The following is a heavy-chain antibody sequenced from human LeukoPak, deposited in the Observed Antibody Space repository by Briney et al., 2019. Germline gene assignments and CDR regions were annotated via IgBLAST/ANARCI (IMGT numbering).Heavy chain of an antibody. CDR2: ISYDGSNK. CDR3: AKVLLPYSSGWYESLDY. Sequence: GGSLRLSCAASGFTFSSYGMHWVRQAPGKGLEWVAVISYDGSNKYYADSVKGRLTISRDNSKNTLYLQMNSLRAEDTAVYYCAKVLLPYSSGWYESLDYWGQGTLVTVSS. CDR1: GFTFSSYG. D-gene: IGHD6-19*01. J-gene: IGHJ4*02. V-gene: IGHV3-30*18.